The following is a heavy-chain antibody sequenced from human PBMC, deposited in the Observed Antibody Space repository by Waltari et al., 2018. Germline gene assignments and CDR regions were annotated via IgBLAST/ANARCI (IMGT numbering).Heavy chain of an antibody. CDR2: IYYSGST. D-gene: IGHD7-27*01. CDR1: GGSISSSSYY. V-gene: IGHV4-39*07. Sequence: QLQLQESGPGLVKPSETLSLTCTVSGGSISSSSYYWGWIRQPPGKGLERIGSIYYSGSTYYNPSLKSRVTISVDTSKNQFSLKLSSVTAADTAVYYCARLLGGAGDIDYWGQGTLVTVSS. CDR3: ARLLGGAGDIDY. J-gene: IGHJ4*02.